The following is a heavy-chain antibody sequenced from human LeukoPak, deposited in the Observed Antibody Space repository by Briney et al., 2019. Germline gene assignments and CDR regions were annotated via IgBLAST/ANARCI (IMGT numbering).Heavy chain of an antibody. CDR1: GGSISSYY. V-gene: IGHV4-4*07. Sequence: SETLSLTCTVSGGSISSYYWSWIRQPAGKGLEWIGRIYTSGSTNYNPSLKSRVTMSVDTSKNQFSLKLSSVTAADTAVYYCARGDDSSGYYGSFDYWGQGTLVTVSS. D-gene: IGHD3-22*01. J-gene: IGHJ4*02. CDR3: ARGDDSSGYYGSFDY. CDR2: IYTSGST.